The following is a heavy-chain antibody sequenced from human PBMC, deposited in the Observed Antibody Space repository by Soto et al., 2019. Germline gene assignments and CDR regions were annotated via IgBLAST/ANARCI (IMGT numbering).Heavy chain of an antibody. D-gene: IGHD5-18*01. CDR3: ARSALVLVYYYYGLDA. Sequence: QPGGSLRLSCAASESTFSSYGIHWVRQAPGKGLEWVAVISYDGSEKYYADSVKGRFSISRDNSKNTVDLQMNSLRPEDTAVYYCARSALVLVYYYYGLDAWGQGTAVTVSS. V-gene: IGHV3-30*03. CDR1: ESTFSSYG. CDR2: ISYDGSEK. J-gene: IGHJ6*02.